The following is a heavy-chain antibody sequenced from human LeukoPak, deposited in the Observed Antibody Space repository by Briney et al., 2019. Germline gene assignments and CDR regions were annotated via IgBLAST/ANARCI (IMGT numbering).Heavy chain of an antibody. CDR3: ARAGKWFGDWVDYWYFDL. J-gene: IGHJ2*01. CDR2: IYSGGST. Sequence: PGGSLRLSCAASGFTVSSNYMSWVRQAPGKGLEWVSVIYSGGSTYYADSVKGRFTISRDNSKNTLYLQMNSLRAGDTAVYYCARAGKWFGDWVDYWYFDLWGRGTLVTVSS. CDR1: GFTVSSNY. D-gene: IGHD3-10*01. V-gene: IGHV3-53*01.